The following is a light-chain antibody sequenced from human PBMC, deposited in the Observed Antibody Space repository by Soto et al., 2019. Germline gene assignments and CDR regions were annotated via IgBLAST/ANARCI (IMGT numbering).Light chain of an antibody. CDR2: DAS. CDR3: LHYNSYSRT. V-gene: IGKV1-5*01. CDR1: QRISSW. Sequence: DIQMTQSPSTLSAAVGDRVTITCRASQRISSWLAWYQQKPGKAPKLLIYDASSLESGVPSRFSGSGSGTEFTLTISSLQPDDFATYYCLHYNSYSRTFGQGTKVEIK. J-gene: IGKJ1*01.